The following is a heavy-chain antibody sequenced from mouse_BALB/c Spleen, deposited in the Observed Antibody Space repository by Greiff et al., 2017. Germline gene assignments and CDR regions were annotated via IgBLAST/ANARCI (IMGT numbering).Heavy chain of an antibody. CDR1: GYAFSSYW. Sequence: VQLQQSGAELVRPGSSVKISCKASGYAFSSYWMNWVKQRPGQGLEWIGQIYPGDGDTNYNGKFKGKATLTADKSSSTAYMQLSSLTSEDSAVYFCEHMITAPYWGQGTLVTVSA. CDR3: EHMITAPY. CDR2: IYPGDGDT. V-gene: IGHV1-80*01. D-gene: IGHD2-4*01. J-gene: IGHJ3*01.